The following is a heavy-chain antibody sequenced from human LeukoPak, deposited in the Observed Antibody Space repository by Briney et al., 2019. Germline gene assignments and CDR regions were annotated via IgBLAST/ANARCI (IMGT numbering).Heavy chain of an antibody. CDR3: AREVVYDSSGYYRRVDY. CDR1: GGSISSDY. D-gene: IGHD3-22*01. Sequence: NPSETLSLTCTVSGGSISSDYWSWIRQPPGKGLEWIGYIYYSGSTNYNPSLKSRVVISVDTSKNQFSLKLSSVTAADTALYYCAREVVYDSSGYYRRVDYWGQGILVTISS. CDR2: IYYSGST. V-gene: IGHV4-59*01. J-gene: IGHJ4*02.